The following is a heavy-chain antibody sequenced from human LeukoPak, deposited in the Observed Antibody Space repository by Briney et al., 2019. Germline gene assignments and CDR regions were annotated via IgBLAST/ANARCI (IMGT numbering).Heavy chain of an antibody. Sequence: GGSLRLSCAASGFTFSSYAMSWVRQAPGKGLEWVSAISGSGGSTYYADSVKGRFTISRDNSKNTLYLQMNSLRAEDTAVYYCAKPYYDFWSGYYMGWFDPWGQGTLVTVSS. V-gene: IGHV3-23*01. CDR3: AKPYYDFWSGYYMGWFDP. CDR1: GFTFSSYA. D-gene: IGHD3-3*01. CDR2: ISGSGGST. J-gene: IGHJ5*02.